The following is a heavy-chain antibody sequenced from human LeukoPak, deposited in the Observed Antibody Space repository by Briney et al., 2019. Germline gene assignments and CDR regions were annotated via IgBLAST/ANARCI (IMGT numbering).Heavy chain of an antibody. J-gene: IGHJ4*02. CDR2: IYYSGST. CDR3: ASTIRYFDWLLPFDY. V-gene: IGHV4-31*03. CDR1: GGSISSGGYY. Sequence: SETLSLTCTVSGGSISSGGYYWSWIRQHPGKGLEWIGYIYYSGSTNYNPSLKSRVTISVDTSKNQFSLKLSSVTAADTVVYQGASTIRYFDWLLPFDYWGQGTLVTVSS. D-gene: IGHD3-9*01.